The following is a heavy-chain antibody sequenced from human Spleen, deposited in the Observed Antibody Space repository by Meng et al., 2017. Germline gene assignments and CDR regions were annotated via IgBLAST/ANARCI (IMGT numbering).Heavy chain of an antibody. Sequence: GESLKISCAASGFTFSDYYMIWIRQAPGKGLEWVSVISGSGPSTYYADSVKGRFAISRDNSKNTVYLQMSSLRAEDTAVYYCAKDGGSGWTFFDYWGQGTLVTVSS. V-gene: IGHV3-23*01. J-gene: IGHJ4*02. CDR1: GFTFSDYY. CDR3: AKDGGSGWTFFDY. D-gene: IGHD6-19*01. CDR2: ISGSGPST.